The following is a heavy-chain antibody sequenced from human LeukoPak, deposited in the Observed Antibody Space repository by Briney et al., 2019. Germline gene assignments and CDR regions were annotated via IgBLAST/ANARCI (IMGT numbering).Heavy chain of an antibody. Sequence: GGSLRLSCAASGFTFSNYWMHWVRQAPGKGLVWVSRINSDGINTSYADSVKGRFTISRDNAKNTLNLQMNSLRAEDTAAYYCAKFAQRYCSGGSCHPFDYWGQGTLVTVSS. J-gene: IGHJ4*02. V-gene: IGHV3-74*01. CDR2: INSDGINT. CDR3: AKFAQRYCSGGSCHPFDY. D-gene: IGHD2-15*01. CDR1: GFTFSNYW.